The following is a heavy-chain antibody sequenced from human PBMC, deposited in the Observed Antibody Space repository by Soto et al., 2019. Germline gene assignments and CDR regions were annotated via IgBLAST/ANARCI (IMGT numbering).Heavy chain of an antibody. J-gene: IGHJ4*02. CDR2: IYYSGST. V-gene: IGHV4-59*01. CDR3: ARGAETYYDFWSGYYPPMGFDY. CDR1: GGSISSYY. Sequence: SETLSLTCTVSGGSISSYYWSWIRQPPGKGLEWIGYIYYSGSTNYNPSLKSRVTISVDTSKNQFSLKLSSVTTADTAVYYCARGAETYYDFWSGYYPPMGFDYWGQGTLVTVSS. D-gene: IGHD3-3*01.